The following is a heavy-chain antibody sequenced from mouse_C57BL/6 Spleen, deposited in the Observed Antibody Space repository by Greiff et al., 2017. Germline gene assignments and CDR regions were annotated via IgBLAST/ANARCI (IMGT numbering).Heavy chain of an antibody. Sequence: QVQLKESDAELVKPGASVKISCKVSGYTFTDHTIHWMKQRPEQGLEWIGYIYPRDGSTKYNEKFKGKATLTADKSSSTAYMQLDSLTSKYSAVYVYASEEGYDYDVLFAYWGQGTLVTVSA. D-gene: IGHD2-4*01. CDR3: ASEEGYDYDVLFAY. J-gene: IGHJ3*01. V-gene: IGHV1-78*01. CDR1: GYTFTDHT. CDR2: IYPRDGST.